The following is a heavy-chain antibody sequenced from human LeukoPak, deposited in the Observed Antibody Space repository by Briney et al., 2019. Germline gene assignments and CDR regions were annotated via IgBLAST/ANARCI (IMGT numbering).Heavy chain of an antibody. CDR2: INPDSGDT. CDR3: ATVASLRRFYFDF. Sequence: ASVKVSCKASGYSFTGYYIHWVRQAPGQGLEWMGWINPDSGDTEYSQRFQGRITLTSDTSVTTAYMELSSLRSDDTAIFYCATVASLRRFYFDFWGQGTLVTVSS. V-gene: IGHV1-2*02. D-gene: IGHD3-3*01. J-gene: IGHJ4*02. CDR1: GYSFTGYY.